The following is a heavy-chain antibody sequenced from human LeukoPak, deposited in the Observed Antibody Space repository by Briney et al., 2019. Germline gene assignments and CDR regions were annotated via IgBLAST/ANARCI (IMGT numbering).Heavy chain of an antibody. CDR2: MNPNSGNT. CDR1: GYTFTSYD. J-gene: IGHJ6*03. Sequence: ASVKVSCKASGYTFTSYDINWVRQATGQGLEWMGWMNPNSGNTGYAQKFQGRVTMTRNTSISTAYMELSSLRSEDTAVYYCARVPAAGRKEKDYYYYYMDVWGKGTTVTISS. D-gene: IGHD6-13*01. V-gene: IGHV1-8*02. CDR3: ARVPAAGRKEKDYYYYYMDV.